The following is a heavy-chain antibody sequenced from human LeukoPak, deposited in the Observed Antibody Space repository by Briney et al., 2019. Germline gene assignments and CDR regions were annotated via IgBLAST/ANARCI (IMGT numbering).Heavy chain of an antibody. J-gene: IGHJ4*02. CDR3: ARAGDSTSPLDY. Sequence: SETLSLTCTVAGGSLSNYYWNWIRQPAGKGLEWIGRIYTSGSTNYNPSLKSRVTMSVDTSKNQFSLKLNSVTAADTALYYCARAGDSTSPLDYWGQGTLVTVSS. CDR1: GGSLSNYY. CDR2: IYTSGST. D-gene: IGHD6-13*01. V-gene: IGHV4-4*07.